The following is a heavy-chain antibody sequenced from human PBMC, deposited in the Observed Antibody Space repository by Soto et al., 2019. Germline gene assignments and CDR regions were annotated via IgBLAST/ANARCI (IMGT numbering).Heavy chain of an antibody. CDR1: GGTFSSYA. CDR3: ARTLTQVRGLYFYGMDV. CDR2: IIPIFGTA. Sequence: QVQLVQSGAEVKKPGSSVKVSCKASGGTFSSYAISWVRQAPGQGLEWMGGIIPIFGTANYAQKFQGRVTIPADESTSTAYMELSSLRSEDTAVYYCARTLTQVRGLYFYGMDVRGQGTTVNVSS. D-gene: IGHD3-10*01. J-gene: IGHJ6*02. V-gene: IGHV1-69*01.